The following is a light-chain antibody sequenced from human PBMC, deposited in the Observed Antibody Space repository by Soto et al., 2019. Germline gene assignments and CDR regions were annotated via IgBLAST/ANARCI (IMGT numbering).Light chain of an antibody. V-gene: IGLV3-21*02. Sequence: SYELTQPPSVSVAPGQTARITCGENNIGSKSVHWYQQKAGQAPVLVVHDDSDRPSGIPERFSGSNSGNRATLSISRVEVGDEADYYCQVWDTGSDHVVFGGGTKLTVL. CDR3: QVWDTGSDHVV. CDR2: DDS. J-gene: IGLJ2*01. CDR1: NIGSKS.